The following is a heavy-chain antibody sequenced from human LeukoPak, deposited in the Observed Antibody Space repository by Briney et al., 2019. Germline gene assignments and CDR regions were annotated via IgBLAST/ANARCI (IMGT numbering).Heavy chain of an antibody. CDR1: GGSITSSSHF. V-gene: IGHV4-39*01. Sequence: SETLSLTCTVSGGSITSSSHFWAWIRQPPGKGLEWIGSIHYTGSTFYSPSLQSRVTISVDTSKNQFSLKLGSVTATDTAVYYRAREEASAGDYWGQGTLVTVSS. D-gene: IGHD6-13*01. CDR3: AREEASAGDY. CDR2: IHYTGST. J-gene: IGHJ4*02.